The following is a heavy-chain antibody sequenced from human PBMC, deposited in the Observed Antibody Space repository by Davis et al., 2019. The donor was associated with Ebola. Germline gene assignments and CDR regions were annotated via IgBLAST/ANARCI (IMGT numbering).Heavy chain of an antibody. CDR2: ISYDGSNK. J-gene: IGHJ4*02. V-gene: IGHV3-30-3*01. Sequence: PGGSLRLSCAASGFTFSSYAMHWVRQAPGKGLEWVAVISYDGSNKYYADSVKGRFTISRDNSKNTLYLQMNSLRAEDTAVYYCARDLALVPFDYWGQGTLVTVSS. CDR1: GFTFSSYA. CDR3: ARDLALVPFDY.